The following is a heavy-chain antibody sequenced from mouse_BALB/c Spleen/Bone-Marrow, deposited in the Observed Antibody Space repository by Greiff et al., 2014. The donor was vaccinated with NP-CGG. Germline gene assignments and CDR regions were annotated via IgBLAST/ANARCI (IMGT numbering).Heavy chain of an antibody. CDR3: ARGDYDYDAWFAY. Sequence: VKLQESGAELARPGASVKLSCKASGYTFTSYWMQWVQQRHGQGLEWIGAIYPGDGDTRYTQKFKGKATLTADKSSSTAYMQLSSLASEDSAVYYCARGDYDYDAWFAYWGQGTLVTVSA. V-gene: IGHV1-87*01. J-gene: IGHJ3*01. CDR1: GYTFTSYW. CDR2: IYPGDGDT. D-gene: IGHD2-4*01.